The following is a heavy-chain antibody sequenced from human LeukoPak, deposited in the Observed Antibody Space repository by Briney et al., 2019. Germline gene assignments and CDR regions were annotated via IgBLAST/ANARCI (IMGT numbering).Heavy chain of an antibody. Sequence: AGGSLRLSCAASGLTVSRNYMSWVRQAPGKGLEWVSVIYSGGSTYYADSVKGRFTISRDYSKNTLDLQMNSLRADDTAVYYCARARNSNFRYFDYWGQGTLVIVSS. CDR1: GLTVSRNY. D-gene: IGHD2/OR15-2a*01. J-gene: IGHJ4*02. CDR3: ARARNSNFRYFDY. V-gene: IGHV3-53*01. CDR2: IYSGGST.